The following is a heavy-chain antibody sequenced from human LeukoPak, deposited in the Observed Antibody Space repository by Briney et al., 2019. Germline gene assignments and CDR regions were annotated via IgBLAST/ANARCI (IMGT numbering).Heavy chain of an antibody. D-gene: IGHD2-2*02. Sequence: ASVKVSCKASGYTFTSYGISWVRQAPGQGLEWMGWISAYNGNTNYAQKLQGKVTMTTDTSTSTAYMELRSLRSDDTAVYYCATSSEDCSSTSCYIYYYYGMDVWGQGTTVTVSS. CDR2: ISAYNGNT. CDR3: ATSSEDCSSTSCYIYYYYGMDV. CDR1: GYTFTSYG. J-gene: IGHJ6*02. V-gene: IGHV1-18*01.